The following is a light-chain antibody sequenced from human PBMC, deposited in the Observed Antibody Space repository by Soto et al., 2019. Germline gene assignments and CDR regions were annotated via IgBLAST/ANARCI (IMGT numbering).Light chain of an antibody. CDR3: LLWYGGAYV. CDR2: EVS. CDR1: SSDVGGYDY. V-gene: IGLV2-14*01. Sequence: QSALTQPASVSGSPGQSITISCTGTSSDVGGYDYVSWYQQHPGKAPKLMIYEVSNRPSGVSNRFSGSKSGNTASLTISGLQAEDEAEYYCLLWYGGAYVFGAGTKVTVL. J-gene: IGLJ1*01.